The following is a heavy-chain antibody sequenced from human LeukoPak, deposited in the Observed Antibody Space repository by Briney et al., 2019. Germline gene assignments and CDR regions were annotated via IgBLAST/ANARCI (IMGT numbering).Heavy chain of an antibody. J-gene: IGHJ4*02. CDR3: ATKENIASTFDS. CDR2: MWFDESHK. D-gene: IGHD2-21*01. V-gene: IGHV3-30*02. Sequence: GGSLKLSCTASGFSFSSSAVHWVRQAPGKGLEWVSMMWFDESHKFYADSVKGRFTISRDNSKNTLYLQMNSLSVEDTALYYCATKENIASTFDSWGQGTPVTVSS. CDR1: GFSFSSSA.